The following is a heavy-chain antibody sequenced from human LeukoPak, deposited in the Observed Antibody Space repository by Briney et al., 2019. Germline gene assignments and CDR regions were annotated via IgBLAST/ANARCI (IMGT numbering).Heavy chain of an antibody. V-gene: IGHV5-51*01. D-gene: IGHD6-19*01. J-gene: IGHJ6*03. CDR3: ARHTYSSGWYNYYYYYMDV. Sequence: PGESLKISCKGSGYSFTSYWIGWVRQMPGKGLEWMGIIYPGDSDTRYSPSFQGQVTISADKSISTAYLQWSSLKASDTAMYYCARHTYSSGWYNYYYYYMDVWGKGTTVTVSS. CDR2: IYPGDSDT. CDR1: GYSFTSYW.